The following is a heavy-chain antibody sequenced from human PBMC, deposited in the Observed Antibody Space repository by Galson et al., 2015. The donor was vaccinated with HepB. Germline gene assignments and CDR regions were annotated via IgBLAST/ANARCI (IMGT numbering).Heavy chain of an antibody. V-gene: IGHV3-21*06. J-gene: IGHJ4*02. CDR2: VSSSSIYK. CDR1: GFIFRDYA. CDR3: ARGRGDIGGYYAFDY. Sequence: SLRLSCAGSGFIFRDYAMSWVRQAPGKGLEWVSAVSSSSIYKYYADSVKGRFTISRDNAKSSLYVRMNNLRVEDTAVYYCARGRGDIGGYYAFDYWGKGALVTVSS. D-gene: IGHD3-22*01.